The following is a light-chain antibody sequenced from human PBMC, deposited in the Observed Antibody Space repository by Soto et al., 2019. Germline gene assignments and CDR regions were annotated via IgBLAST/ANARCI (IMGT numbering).Light chain of an antibody. CDR3: QQRSNWIT. Sequence: EIVLTHSPSTLSLSPVERATLSCSAIQMVSSYSAYYQQKPGQAPSLLIYDASNRATGIPARFSGSGSGTDFTLTISSLEPEDFAVYYCQQRSNWITFGQGTRLEIK. CDR2: DAS. V-gene: IGKV3-11*01. CDR1: QMVSSY. J-gene: IGKJ5*01.